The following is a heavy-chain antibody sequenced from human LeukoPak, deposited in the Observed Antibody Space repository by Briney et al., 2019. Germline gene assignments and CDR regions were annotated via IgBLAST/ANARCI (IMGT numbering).Heavy chain of an antibody. CDR2: INPNSGGT. D-gene: IGHD1-7*01. CDR1: GYTFTGYY. CDR3: ARDLRLELRFRFDP. V-gene: IGHV1-2*02. J-gene: IGHJ5*02. Sequence: ASVTVSCKASGYTFTGYYMHWVRQAPGQGLEWMGWINPNSGGTNYAQKFQGRVTMTRDTSISTAYMELSRLRSDDTAVYYCARDLRLELRFRFDPWGQGTLVTVSS.